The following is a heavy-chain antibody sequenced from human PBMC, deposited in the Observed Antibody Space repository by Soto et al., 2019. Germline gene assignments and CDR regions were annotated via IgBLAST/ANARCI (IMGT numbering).Heavy chain of an antibody. CDR3: ARGLVGFFHFDS. D-gene: IGHD2-8*02. CDR2: IRYDGNNK. Sequence: GGSLRLSCAASGFIFSSYGMHWVRQAPGKGLEWVAVIRYDGNNKDYADSVKGRFIISRDNSKNTLYLQMHSLGADDTAVYYCARGLVGFFHFDSWGQGTPVTVSS. J-gene: IGHJ5*01. CDR1: GFIFSSYG. V-gene: IGHV3-33*01.